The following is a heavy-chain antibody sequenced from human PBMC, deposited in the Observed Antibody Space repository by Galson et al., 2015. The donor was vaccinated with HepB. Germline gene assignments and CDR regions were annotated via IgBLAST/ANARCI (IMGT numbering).Heavy chain of an antibody. CDR2: ISGSGGST. Sequence: SLRLSCAASGLIFSNYAMSWVRQAPGKGLEWVSAISGSGGSTYYADSVKGRFTISRDNSKNTLYLQMNSLRAEDTAVYFCARDLSIVLMIYTMGQFDYWGQGTLVTVSS. D-gene: IGHD2-8*01. CDR3: ARDLSIVLMIYTMGQFDY. V-gene: IGHV3-23*01. J-gene: IGHJ4*02. CDR1: GLIFSNYA.